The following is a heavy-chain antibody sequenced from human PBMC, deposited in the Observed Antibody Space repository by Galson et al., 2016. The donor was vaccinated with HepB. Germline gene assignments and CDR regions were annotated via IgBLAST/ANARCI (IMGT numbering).Heavy chain of an antibody. CDR3: AKGTTRLGDN. Sequence: SLRLSCAASGFAFSVYGMTWVRQAPRKGLEWVAAISTSGGSTDYADSVRGRFTISRDNSKNMLYLQMNSLRAEDSALYYCAKGTTRLGDNWGQGTLVTVSS. D-gene: IGHD4-11*01. V-gene: IGHV3-23*01. J-gene: IGHJ4*02. CDR2: ISTSGGST. CDR1: GFAFSVYG.